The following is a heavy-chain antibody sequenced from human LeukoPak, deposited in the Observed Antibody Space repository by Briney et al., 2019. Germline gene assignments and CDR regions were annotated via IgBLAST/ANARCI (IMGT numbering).Heavy chain of an antibody. D-gene: IGHD2-2*02. CDR1: GFTFDDYA. J-gene: IGHJ5*02. CDR3: ARTGVPAAIVRWFDP. V-gene: IGHV3-9*01. Sequence: GGSLRLSCAASGFTFDDYAMHWVRQAPGKGLEWVSGISWNSGSIGYAVSVKGRFTISRDNAKNSLYLQMNSLRAEDTAVYYCARTGVPAAIVRWFDPWGQGTLVAVSS. CDR2: ISWNSGSI.